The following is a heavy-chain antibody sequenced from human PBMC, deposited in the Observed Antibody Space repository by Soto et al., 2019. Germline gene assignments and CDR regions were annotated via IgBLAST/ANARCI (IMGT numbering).Heavy chain of an antibody. CDR2: IYYSGST. D-gene: IGHD6-13*01. J-gene: IGHJ4*02. CDR3: ASLYSSSWYFLDY. V-gene: IGHV4-31*03. CDR1: GGSFSRGGS. Sequence: QVQLQESGPGLVKPSQTLSLTCTVSGGSFSRGGSNGAWSRKHPGRALEWIGYIYYSGSTYYNPSLKSRVTISVDTSKNQFSLKLSSVTAADTAVYYCASLYSSSWYFLDYWGQGTLVTVSS.